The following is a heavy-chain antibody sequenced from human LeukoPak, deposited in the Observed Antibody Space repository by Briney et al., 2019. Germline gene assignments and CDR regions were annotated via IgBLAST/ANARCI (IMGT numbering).Heavy chain of an antibody. Sequence: GGSLRLSCAASGFXFSNYWIIWVRQAPGKGLEWVANIQQDGGQKRYADSVRGRFTVSRDNAQTSLYLHMNSLKAEDTAVYYCGRFTRSGDSVYWGQGTLVTVSS. CDR1: GFXFSNYW. V-gene: IGHV3-7*04. D-gene: IGHD7-27*01. CDR2: IQQDGGQK. CDR3: GRFTRSGDSVY. J-gene: IGHJ4*02.